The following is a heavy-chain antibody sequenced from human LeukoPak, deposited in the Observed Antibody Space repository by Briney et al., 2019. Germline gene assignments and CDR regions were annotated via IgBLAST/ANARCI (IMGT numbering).Heavy chain of an antibody. Sequence: PSETLSLTCTVSGGSISSSSYYWGWIRQPPGKGLEWIGSIYYSGSTYYNPSLKSRVTISVDTSKNQFSLKLSSVTAADTAAYYCARSTYYDFWIGYEDMGGFDYWGQGTLVTVSS. V-gene: IGHV4-39*07. CDR3: ARSTYYDFWIGYEDMGGFDY. J-gene: IGHJ4*02. D-gene: IGHD3/OR15-3a*01. CDR1: GGSISSSSYY. CDR2: IYYSGST.